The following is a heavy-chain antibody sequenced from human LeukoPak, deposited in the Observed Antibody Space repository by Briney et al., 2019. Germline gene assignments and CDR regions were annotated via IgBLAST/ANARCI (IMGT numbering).Heavy chain of an antibody. CDR3: ARETYYYDPAY. D-gene: IGHD3-22*01. Sequence: GGSLRLSCAASGFTLSSYWMHWVRQAPGKGLVWVSRINTDGSSTNYADSVKGRFTISRDNAKNTLYLQMNNLRAEDTAVYYCARETYYYDPAYWGQGTLVTVSS. J-gene: IGHJ4*02. V-gene: IGHV3-74*01. CDR2: INTDGSST. CDR1: GFTLSSYW.